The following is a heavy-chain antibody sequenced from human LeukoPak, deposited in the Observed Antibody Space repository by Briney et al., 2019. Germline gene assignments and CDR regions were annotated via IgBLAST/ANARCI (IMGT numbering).Heavy chain of an antibody. CDR1: GDSGASSGSYW. D-gene: IGHD3-9*01. J-gene: IGHJ5*02. Sequence: SETLSLTCDVSGDSGASSGSYWSGWFRQPPGKGLEWIGSVHYSGSTNYNPSLKSRVTISVDTSKNQFSLKLSSVTAADTAVYYFVQAEAGIRYFDWNWFDPWGQGTLVTVSS. CDR2: VHYSGST. CDR3: VQAEAGIRYFDWNWFDP. V-gene: IGHV4-61*01.